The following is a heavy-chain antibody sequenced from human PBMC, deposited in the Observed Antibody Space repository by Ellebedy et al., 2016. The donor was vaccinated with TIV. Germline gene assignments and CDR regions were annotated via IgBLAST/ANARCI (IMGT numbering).Heavy chain of an antibody. CDR3: ARGSCNWLPRD. Sequence: ASVKVSXKSSGGTFSSHAFTWVRLAPGQGLEWVGGIIPLYGAAHYAQNFNGRVTITADESTSTLYMELSSLTSDDTAVYYCARGSCNWLPRDWGQGTLVTVSS. CDR2: IIPLYGAA. J-gene: IGHJ4*02. CDR1: GGTFSSHA. V-gene: IGHV1-69*13. D-gene: IGHD1-1*01.